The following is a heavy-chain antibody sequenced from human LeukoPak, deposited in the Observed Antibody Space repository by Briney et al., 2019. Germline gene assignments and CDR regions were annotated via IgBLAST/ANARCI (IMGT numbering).Heavy chain of an antibody. CDR1: GGSISSYY. Sequence: SETLSLTCTVSGGSISSYYWSGIRQPPGKGLEWIGYIYYSGSTNYNPSLKSRVTISVDTSKNQFSLNLSSVTAADTAVYYCARVFSRDFWSGYFSPMFDYWGQGTLVTVSS. J-gene: IGHJ4*02. D-gene: IGHD3-3*01. V-gene: IGHV4-59*12. CDR2: IYYSGST. CDR3: ARVFSRDFWSGYFSPMFDY.